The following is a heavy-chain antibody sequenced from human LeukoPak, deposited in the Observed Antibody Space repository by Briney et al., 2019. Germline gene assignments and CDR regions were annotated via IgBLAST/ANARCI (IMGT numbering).Heavy chain of an antibody. Sequence: SETLSLTCAVSGGSISSDNWWSWVRQPPGKGLEWIGEIYHSGSTNYNPSLQSRVTISVDTSKNQFSLKLSSVTAADTAVYYCARLSEGYDSSGYYLNYFDYWGQGTLVTVSS. CDR1: GGSISSDNW. J-gene: IGHJ4*02. D-gene: IGHD3-22*01. V-gene: IGHV4-4*02. CDR2: IYHSGST. CDR3: ARLSEGYDSSGYYLNYFDY.